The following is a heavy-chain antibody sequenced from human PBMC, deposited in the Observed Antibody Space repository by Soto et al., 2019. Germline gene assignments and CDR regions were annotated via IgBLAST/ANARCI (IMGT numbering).Heavy chain of an antibody. V-gene: IGHV1-18*01. CDR1: GYTFISHG. CDR2: ISAYNGNT. J-gene: IGHJ4*02. D-gene: IGHD3-22*01. CDR3: ARDRDYYDSSGYYSRFDY. Sequence: QAQLVQSGAEVKKPGASVKVSCKAFGYTFISHGMSWVRQAPGQGLEWMGWISAYNGNTNYAQQLQGRVTMTTDTSTSTAYMELRSLRSDDTAVYYCARDRDYYDSSGYYSRFDYWGQGTLVTVSS.